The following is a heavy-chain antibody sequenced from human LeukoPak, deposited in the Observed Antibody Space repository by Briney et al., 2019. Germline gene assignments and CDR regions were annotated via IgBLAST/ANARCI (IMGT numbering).Heavy chain of an antibody. D-gene: IGHD4-23*01. CDR3: AREVVTPHYYYGMDV. CDR2: INHSGST. J-gene: IGHJ6*02. V-gene: IGHV4-34*01. CDR1: GGSFSGYY. Sequence: PSETLSLTCAVYGGSFSGYYWSWIRQPPGKGLEWIGEINHSGSTNYNPSLKSRVTISVDTSKNQFSLKLSSVTAADTAVYYCAREVVTPHYYYGMDVWGQGTMVTVSS.